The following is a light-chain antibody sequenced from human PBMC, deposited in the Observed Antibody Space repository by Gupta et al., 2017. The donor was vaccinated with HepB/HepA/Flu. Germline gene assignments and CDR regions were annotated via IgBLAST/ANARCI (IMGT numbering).Light chain of an antibody. J-gene: IGLJ2*01. CDR2: EVS. CDR1: SSDVGSYNR. Sequence: QSALPQPPSVSGSPGPSVTISCTGTSSDVGSYNRVCWYQQPPGTAPKLMIYEVSNRPSGVPDRFSGSKSGNTASLTISGLQAEDEADYYCSSYTSSSTWVFGGGTKLTVL. CDR3: SSYTSSSTWV. V-gene: IGLV2-18*02.